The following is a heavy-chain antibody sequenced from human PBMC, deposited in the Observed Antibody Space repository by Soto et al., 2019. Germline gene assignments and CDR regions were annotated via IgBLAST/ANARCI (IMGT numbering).Heavy chain of an antibody. CDR1: GGSISSSNW. CDR3: ARSYYYDISGYSH. Sequence: SETLSLTCAVSGGSISSSNWWSWVRQPPGKGLEWIGEIYHSGSTNYNPSLKSRVTISVDKSKNQFSLKLSSVTAADTAVYYCARSYYYDISGYSHWGQGTLVTVS. J-gene: IGHJ4*02. D-gene: IGHD3-22*01. V-gene: IGHV4-4*02. CDR2: IYHSGST.